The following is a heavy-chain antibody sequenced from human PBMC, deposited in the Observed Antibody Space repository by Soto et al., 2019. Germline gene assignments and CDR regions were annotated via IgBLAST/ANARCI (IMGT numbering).Heavy chain of an antibody. Sequence: PGGSLRLSCAASGFSFSRYGMHWVRQAPGKGLEWVAVIWYDGSNTYYADSVKGRFTISRDNSRNTLYLRMNSLRAEDTAVYYCAKSGSSLLRCLEWLYDYWGPGTLVTVSS. CDR2: IWYDGSNT. CDR3: AKSGSSLLRCLEWLYDY. CDR1: GFSFSRYG. V-gene: IGHV3-33*06. D-gene: IGHD3-3*01. J-gene: IGHJ4*02.